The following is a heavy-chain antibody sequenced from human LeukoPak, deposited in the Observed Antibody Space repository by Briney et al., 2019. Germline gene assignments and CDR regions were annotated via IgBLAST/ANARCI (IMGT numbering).Heavy chain of an antibody. V-gene: IGHV4-59*01. CDR1: GGSISSYY. CDR3: TRGIQSPSV. D-gene: IGHD3-3*02. J-gene: IGHJ4*02. Sequence: SETLSLTWTVSGGSISSYYWSWIRQPPGKGLEWIGYIYYSGSTNYNPSLKSRVTISVDTSRNQFSLKLSSVTAADTAVYYCTRGIQSPSVWGQGTLVTVSS. CDR2: IYYSGST.